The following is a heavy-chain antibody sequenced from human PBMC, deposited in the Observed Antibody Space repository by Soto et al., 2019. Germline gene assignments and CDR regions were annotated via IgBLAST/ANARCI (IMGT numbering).Heavy chain of an antibody. J-gene: IGHJ2*01. CDR1: GYTFTGYY. Sequence: GASVKVSCKASGYTFTGYYMHWVRQAPGQGLEWMGWINPNSGGTNYAQKFQGRVTMTRDTSISTAYMELSGLTSEDTAVYYRARTTITGTSPPRGFFDLWGRGTLVTVSS. D-gene: IGHD1-7*01. CDR2: INPNSGGT. CDR3: ARTTITGTSPPRGFFDL. V-gene: IGHV1-2*02.